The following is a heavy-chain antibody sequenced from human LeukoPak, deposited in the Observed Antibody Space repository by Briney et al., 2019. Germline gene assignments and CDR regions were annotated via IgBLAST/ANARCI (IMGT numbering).Heavy chain of an antibody. D-gene: IGHD5-18*01. V-gene: IGHV4-31*03. J-gene: IGHJ4*02. Sequence: SETLSLTCTVSGGSVSSGGYYWSWIRQHPGKGLEWIGYIYYSGSTYYNPSLKSRVTISVDTSKNQFSLKLSFVTAADTAVYYCARADTAMASVDYWGQGTLVTVSS. CDR1: GGSVSSGGYY. CDR2: IYYSGST. CDR3: ARADTAMASVDY.